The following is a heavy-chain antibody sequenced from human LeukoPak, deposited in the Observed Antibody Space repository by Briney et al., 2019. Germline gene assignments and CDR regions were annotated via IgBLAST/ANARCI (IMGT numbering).Heavy chain of an antibody. CDR2: IYHSGST. Sequence: SETLSLTCTVSGYSISSGYYWGWIRQPPGKGLEWIGSIYHSGSTYYNPSLKSRVTISVDTSKNQFSLKLSSVTAADTAVYYCAKTTNDYGDYHFDYWGQGTLVTVSS. J-gene: IGHJ4*02. CDR3: AKTTNDYGDYHFDY. D-gene: IGHD4-17*01. V-gene: IGHV4-38-2*02. CDR1: GYSISSGYY.